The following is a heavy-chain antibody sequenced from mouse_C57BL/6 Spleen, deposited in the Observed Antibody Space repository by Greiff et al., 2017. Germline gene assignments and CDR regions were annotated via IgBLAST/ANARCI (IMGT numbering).Heavy chain of an antibody. J-gene: IGHJ4*01. Sequence: QVQLQQSGPGLVQPSQSLSITCTVSGFSLTSSGVHWVRQSPGKGLEWLGVIWRGGSTDYNAAFMSRLSITKDNSKSQVFFKMNRLQADDTAVYYCAKTGDYYAMDYWGQGTSVTVSS. CDR1: GFSLTSSG. CDR3: AKTGDYYAMDY. V-gene: IGHV2-5*01. CDR2: IWRGGST.